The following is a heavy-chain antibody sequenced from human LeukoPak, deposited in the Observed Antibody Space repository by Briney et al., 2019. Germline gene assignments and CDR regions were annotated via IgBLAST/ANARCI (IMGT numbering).Heavy chain of an antibody. CDR2: INSDGGRT. CDR3: ARGSWSAADTNIDY. J-gene: IGHJ4*02. D-gene: IGHD6-13*01. V-gene: IGHV3-74*01. Sequence: QSGGSLRLSCAASGFTLSTYWMHWVRQGPGKGLVWVSCINSDGGRTTYADSVKGRFTISRDNAKNTLYLQMNTLRVEDTAVYYCARGSWSAADTNIDYWGQGTLVTVSS. CDR1: GFTLSTYW.